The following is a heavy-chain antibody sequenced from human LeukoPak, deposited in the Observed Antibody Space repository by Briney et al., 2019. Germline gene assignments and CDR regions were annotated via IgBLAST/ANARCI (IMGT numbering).Heavy chain of an antibody. CDR3: AKAPSNYVFYFDY. D-gene: IGHD1-7*01. J-gene: IGHJ4*02. CDR1: GFTFSGYA. CDR2: INSSGGSA. V-gene: IGHV3-23*01. Sequence: PGGSLRLSCAASGFTFSGYAMNWVRQAPGKGLEWVSTINSSGGSAYYADSVKGRFTISRDNSKNTLYLQMNSLRAEDTAVYYCAKAPSNYVFYFDYWGQGTLVTVSS.